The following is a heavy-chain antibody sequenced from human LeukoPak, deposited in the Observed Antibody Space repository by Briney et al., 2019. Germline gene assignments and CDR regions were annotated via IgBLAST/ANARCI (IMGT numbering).Heavy chain of an antibody. CDR2: IKQDGSEK. J-gene: IGHJ4*02. V-gene: IGHV3-7*05. CDR1: GFAFSIYW. D-gene: IGHD3-10*01. CDR3: ARAGLWLCPDY. Sequence: GGSLRLSCAASGFAFSIYWMTWVRQAPGKGLEWAANIKQDGSEKYYVDSVQGRFTVSRDNAKDSLYLQMNSLRAEDTAVYYCARAGLWLCPDYWGQGTLVTVSS.